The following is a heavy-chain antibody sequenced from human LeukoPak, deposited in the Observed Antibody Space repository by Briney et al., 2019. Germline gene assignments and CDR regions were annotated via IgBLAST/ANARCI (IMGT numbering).Heavy chain of an antibody. CDR2: IYYSGTT. CDR3: ARGMGSSSAPGNY. V-gene: IGHV4-59*12. CDR1: GGSISSYY. D-gene: IGHD6-6*01. J-gene: IGHJ4*02. Sequence: SETLSLTCTVSGGSISSYYWSWIRQPPGKGLEWIAYIYYSGTTNYNPSLKSRVTISLDTSKNQFSLKLSSVTAADTAVYYCARGMGSSSAPGNYWGQGTLVTVSS.